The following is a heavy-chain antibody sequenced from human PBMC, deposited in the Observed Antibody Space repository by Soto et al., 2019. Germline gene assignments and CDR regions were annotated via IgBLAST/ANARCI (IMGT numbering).Heavy chain of an antibody. CDR3: ARGYRYGSPPSTATFDN. J-gene: IGHJ4*02. V-gene: IGHV1-69*01. CDR2: IIPLLGTP. CDR1: GGSFSSYG. D-gene: IGHD5-18*01. Sequence: QVQLVQSGAEMKKPGSSVKVSCKASGGSFSSYGTSWVRQAPGQGLEWMGGIIPLLGTPYYAQKFHGRVTIDADETTSTAYMELSGLRSEDTAVYYCARGYRYGSPPSTATFDNWGQGTLVTVSS.